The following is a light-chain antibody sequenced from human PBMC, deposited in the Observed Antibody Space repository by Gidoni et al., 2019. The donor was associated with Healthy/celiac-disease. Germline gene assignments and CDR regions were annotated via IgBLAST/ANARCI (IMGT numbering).Light chain of an antibody. CDR3: QQYGSSPFT. Sequence: DIVLTQSPGTLSLSPGERATLSGRASQSVSSSYLAWYQQKPGQAPRLLIYGASSRATGIPDRFSSSGSGTDFTLTISRLEPEDFAVYYCQQYGSSPFTFGPGTKVDIK. J-gene: IGKJ3*01. V-gene: IGKV3-20*01. CDR2: GAS. CDR1: QSVSSSY.